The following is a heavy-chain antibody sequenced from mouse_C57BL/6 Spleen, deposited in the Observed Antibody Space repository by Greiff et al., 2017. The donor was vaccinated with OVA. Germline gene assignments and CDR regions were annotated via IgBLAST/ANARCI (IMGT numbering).Heavy chain of an antibody. CDR1: GYTFTDYY. D-gene: IGHD3-2*02. Sequence: EVKLQQSGPELVKPGASVKISCKASGYTFTDYYMNWVKQSHGKSLEWIGDINPNNGGTSYNQKFKGKATLTVDKSSSTAYMELRSLTSEDSAVYYCARGTAQATDYAMDYWGQGTSVTVSS. CDR3: ARGTAQATDYAMDY. J-gene: IGHJ4*01. CDR2: INPNNGGT. V-gene: IGHV1-26*01.